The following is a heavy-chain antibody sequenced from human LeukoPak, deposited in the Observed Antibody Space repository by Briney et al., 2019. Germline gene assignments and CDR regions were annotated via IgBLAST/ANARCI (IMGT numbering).Heavy chain of an antibody. Sequence: SCKVSGYTLTELSMHWVRQAPGKGLEWVSGISWNSGSIGYADSVKGRFTISRDNAKNSLYLQMNSLRAEDTALYYCAKDIGGYSYGYRYFDYWAREPWSPSPQ. CDR2: ISWNSGSI. V-gene: IGHV3-9*01. J-gene: IGHJ4*02. D-gene: IGHD5-18*01. CDR3: AKDIGGYSYGYRYFDY. CDR1: GYTLTELS.